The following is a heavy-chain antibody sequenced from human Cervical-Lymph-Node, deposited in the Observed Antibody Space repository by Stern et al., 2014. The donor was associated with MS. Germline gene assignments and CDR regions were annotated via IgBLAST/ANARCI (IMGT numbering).Heavy chain of an antibody. V-gene: IGHV3-11*01. CDR3: ARKKRSYDY. CDR1: GFYFSDYY. J-gene: IGHJ4*02. Sequence: VHLVESGGGLVKPGGSLRLSCAGSGFYFSDYYMTWIRQSPERGLEWVSYISDNGEAIYYADSVKGRFTISRDNAKNSLYLEMNSLRVEDAGTYYCARKKRSYDYWGQGTLVTVSS. CDR2: ISDNGEAI.